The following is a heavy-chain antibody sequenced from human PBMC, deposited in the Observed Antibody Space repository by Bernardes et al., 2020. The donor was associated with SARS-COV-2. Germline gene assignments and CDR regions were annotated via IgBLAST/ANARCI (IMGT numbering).Heavy chain of an antibody. Sequence: GGSLRLSCAASGFTLRSYSMNWVRQAPGKGLEWVSSINSNSKYIYYADSVKGRFTISRDNAKDSLYLQMNSLRVEDTAVYYCARELQNIGDIWGQGTMVTVSS. CDR2: INSNSKYI. CDR3: ARELQNIGDI. CDR1: GFTLRSYS. J-gene: IGHJ3*02. D-gene: IGHD5-12*01. V-gene: IGHV3-21*01.